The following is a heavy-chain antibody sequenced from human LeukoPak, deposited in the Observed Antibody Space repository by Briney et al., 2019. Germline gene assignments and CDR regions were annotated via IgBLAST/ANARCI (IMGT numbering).Heavy chain of an antibody. CDR2: ISDSDSGT. D-gene: IGHD6-13*01. CDR3: AKGYGYSSSWTSNYYFYGLDV. Sequence: GGSLRLSCAASGLTFRTYAMSWVRQAPGKGLEWVSAISDSDSGTYYADSVMGRFAISRDNSKNPLYLQMNSLRAEDTAVYYCAKGYGYSSSWTSNYYFYGLDVWGQGTTVTV. V-gene: IGHV3-23*01. J-gene: IGHJ6*02. CDR1: GLTFRTYA.